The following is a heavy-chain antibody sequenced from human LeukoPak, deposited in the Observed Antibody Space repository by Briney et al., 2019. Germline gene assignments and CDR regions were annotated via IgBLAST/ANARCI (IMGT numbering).Heavy chain of an antibody. D-gene: IGHD6-6*01. Sequence: SETLSLTCTVSGGSISSYYWSWIRQPPGKGLEWIGYIYYSGSTNYNPSLKSRVTISVDTSKNQFSLKLSSVTAADTAVYYCARGLIAARPWIVSMDVWGKGTTVTVSS. J-gene: IGHJ6*03. CDR3: ARGLIAARPWIVSMDV. V-gene: IGHV4-59*01. CDR2: IYYSGST. CDR1: GGSISSYY.